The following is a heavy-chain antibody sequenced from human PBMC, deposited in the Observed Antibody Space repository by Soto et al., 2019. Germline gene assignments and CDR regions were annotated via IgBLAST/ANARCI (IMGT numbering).Heavy chain of an antibody. V-gene: IGHV3-33*01. J-gene: IGHJ6*02. CDR3: ARDLDSGRYPTAYGMDV. CDR2: IWYDGSNK. Sequence: QVQLVESGGGVVQPGRSLRLSCAASGFTFSSYGMHWVRQAPGKGLEWVAVIWYDGSNKYYADSVKGRFTISRDNSKNTLYLQMNGLRAEDTAVYYCARDLDSGRYPTAYGMDVWGQGTTVTVSS. CDR1: GFTFSSYG. D-gene: IGHD1-26*01.